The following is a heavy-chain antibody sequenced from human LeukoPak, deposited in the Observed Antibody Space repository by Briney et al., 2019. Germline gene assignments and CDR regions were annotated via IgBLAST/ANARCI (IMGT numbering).Heavy chain of an antibody. D-gene: IGHD4-17*01. V-gene: IGHV3-30*18. J-gene: IGHJ5*02. Sequence: PGGSLRLSCAASGFTFSSYGMHWVRQAPGKGLEWVAVISYEGSNKYYADSVKGRFTISRDNSKNTLYLQMNSLRAEDTAVYYCAKDYGDSSFDPWGQGTLVTVSS. CDR2: ISYEGSNK. CDR3: AKDYGDSSFDP. CDR1: GFTFSSYG.